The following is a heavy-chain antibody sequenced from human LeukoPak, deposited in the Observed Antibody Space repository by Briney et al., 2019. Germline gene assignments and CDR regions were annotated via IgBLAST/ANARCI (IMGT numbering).Heavy chain of an antibody. CDR3: ARGSDAMVRGVIGY. Sequence: PSETLSLTCTVSGASVSSGSYYWSWIQQPPGKGLEWIGYIYYSGSTNYYPSLKSRVTISLDTSKNQFSLKVKSVTAADTAVYYCARGSDAMVRGVIGYWGQGTLVTVSP. V-gene: IGHV4-61*01. CDR2: IYYSGST. D-gene: IGHD3-10*01. J-gene: IGHJ4*02. CDR1: GASVSSGSYY.